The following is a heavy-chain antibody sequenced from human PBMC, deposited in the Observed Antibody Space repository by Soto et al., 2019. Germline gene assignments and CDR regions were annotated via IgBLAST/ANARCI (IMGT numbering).Heavy chain of an antibody. CDR1: GLTFSGHQ. J-gene: IGHJ4*02. Sequence: GASLRLCCGPSGLTFSGHQGHLVRQSQGQGLEHVAVINQQGDTTEYADSVKCRFTISRDNSKNTLFLQLGNVRDDDKPVYSCARDAAVHGRNALLLDYWGQGTQVTVSS. CDR2: INQQGDTT. CDR3: ARDAAVHGRNALLLDY. D-gene: IGHD6-25*01. V-gene: IGHV3-64*02.